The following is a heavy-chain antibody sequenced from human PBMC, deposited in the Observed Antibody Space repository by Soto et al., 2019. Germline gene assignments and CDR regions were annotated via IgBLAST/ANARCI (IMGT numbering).Heavy chain of an antibody. D-gene: IGHD6-19*01. CDR1: GASIGNNNW. J-gene: IGHJ5*02. V-gene: IGHV4-4*02. Sequence: SETLCLTCAVSGASIGNNNWWSWVRQSPGKGLEWIGEIHHSGSTNYNPSLKSRVTISVDKSKNQFSLNLGSVTAADTAVYYCVRGPTSGWNAWGQGTLVTVSS. CDR3: VRGPTSGWNA. CDR2: IHHSGST.